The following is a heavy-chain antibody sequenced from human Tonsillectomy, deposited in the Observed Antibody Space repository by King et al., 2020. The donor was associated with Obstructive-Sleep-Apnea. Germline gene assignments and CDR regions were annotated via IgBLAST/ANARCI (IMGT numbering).Heavy chain of an antibody. CDR3: ARVLRYYDSSGYPPDYDYYGMDV. CDR2: INPNSGGT. Sequence: QLVQSGAEVKKPGASVKVSCKASGYTFTGYYIHWVRQAPGQGLEWMGWINPNSGGTNYAQKFQGWVTMTRDTSISTAYMELSRLRSDDTAVYYCARVLRYYDSSGYPPDYDYYGMDVWGQGTTVTVSS. CDR1: GYTFTGYY. V-gene: IGHV1-2*04. J-gene: IGHJ6*02. D-gene: IGHD3-22*01.